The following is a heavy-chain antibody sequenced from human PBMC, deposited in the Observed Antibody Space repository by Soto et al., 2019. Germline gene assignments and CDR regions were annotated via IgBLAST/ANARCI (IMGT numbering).Heavy chain of an antibody. CDR3: AGVSSDNWGSGEGGMDV. J-gene: IGHJ6*02. Sequence: QLQLQESDPGLVKPSETLSLTCTVSGGSISSSSYYWGWIRQPPGKGLEWIGSIYYSGSTYYNPSLKSRVTISVDTSKNQFSLKLSSVTAADTAVYYCAGVSSDNWGSGEGGMDVWGQGTTVTVSS. CDR1: GGSISSSSYY. D-gene: IGHD7-27*01. CDR2: IYYSGST. V-gene: IGHV4-39*01.